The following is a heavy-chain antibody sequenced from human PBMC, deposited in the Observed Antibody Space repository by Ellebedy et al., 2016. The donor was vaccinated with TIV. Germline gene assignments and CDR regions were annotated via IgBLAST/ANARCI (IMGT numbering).Heavy chain of an antibody. J-gene: IGHJ4*02. CDR2: ISSSGTYI. Sequence: GESLKISCAASGFTFSSYSMNWVRQAPGKGLEWVSCISSSGTYIYYADSLKGRFTISRDSAKNSLYLQMNSLRAEDTAVYYCARGSGDLPFDYWGQGTLVTFSS. CDR1: GFTFSSYS. D-gene: IGHD4-17*01. CDR3: ARGSGDLPFDY. V-gene: IGHV3-21*01.